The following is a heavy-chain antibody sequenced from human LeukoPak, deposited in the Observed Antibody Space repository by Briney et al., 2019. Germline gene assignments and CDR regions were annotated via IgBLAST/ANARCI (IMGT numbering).Heavy chain of an antibody. V-gene: IGHV3-74*01. CDR2: INSDGSTT. Sequence: PGGSLRLSCAASGFIFSSHWMHWVRQAPGKGLMWVSRINSDGSTTSYADSVKGRFTISRDTSKNTLFVQMNNLRAEDTAVYYCAKDRAGNSWNFDYWGQGTRVTVSS. D-gene: IGHD6-13*01. CDR3: AKDRAGNSWNFDY. CDR1: GFIFSSHW. J-gene: IGHJ4*02.